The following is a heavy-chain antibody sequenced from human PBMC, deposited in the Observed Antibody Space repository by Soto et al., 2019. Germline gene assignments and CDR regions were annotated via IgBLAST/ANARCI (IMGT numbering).Heavy chain of an antibody. CDR1: GGSFSGYY. J-gene: IGHJ4*02. CDR3: ARTKGGYCSGGTCPHDY. V-gene: IGHV4-34*01. CDR2: INHSGST. D-gene: IGHD2-15*01. Sequence: SETLSLTCAFNGGSFSGYYWSWIRQPPGKGLEWIGEINHSGSTNYNPSLKSRVTISVDTSKIHFSLNLSSVTAADTAVYYCARTKGGYCSGGTCPHDYWGQGTLVTVS.